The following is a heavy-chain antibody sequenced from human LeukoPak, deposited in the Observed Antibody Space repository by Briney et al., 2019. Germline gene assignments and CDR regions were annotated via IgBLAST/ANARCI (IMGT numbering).Heavy chain of an antibody. Sequence: GGSLRLSCAASGFTLSSYSMNWVRQAPGKGLEWVSSISSSSSYIYCADLMKGRFTISRDNAKNSLYLQMNSLRAEDTAVYYCARDRYDSSGYYLDYWGQGTLVTVSS. CDR3: ARDRYDSSGYYLDY. CDR2: ISSSSSYI. D-gene: IGHD3-22*01. J-gene: IGHJ4*02. CDR1: GFTLSSYS. V-gene: IGHV3-21*01.